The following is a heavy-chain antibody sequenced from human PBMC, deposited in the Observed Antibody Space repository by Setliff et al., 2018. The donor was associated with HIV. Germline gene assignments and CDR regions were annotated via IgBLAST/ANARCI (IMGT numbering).Heavy chain of an antibody. Sequence: GASVMVSCKASGYTFTSYGITWVRQAPGQGLEWMGWISTYNGNTHYAQKLQGRVTMTTDTSTSTAYMELRSLRSDDTAMYYCARKYTGGPLDYWGQGTLVTVSS. D-gene: IGHD6-19*01. J-gene: IGHJ4*02. V-gene: IGHV1-18*01. CDR3: ARKYTGGPLDY. CDR1: GYTFTSYG. CDR2: ISTYNGNT.